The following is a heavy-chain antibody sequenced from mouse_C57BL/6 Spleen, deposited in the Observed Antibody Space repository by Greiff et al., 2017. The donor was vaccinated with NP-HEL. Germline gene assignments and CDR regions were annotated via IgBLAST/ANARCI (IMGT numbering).Heavy chain of an antibody. CDR1: GFTFTDYY. CDR3: ARYPLYDYDETYAMDY. Sequence: EVKLMESGGGLVQPGGSLSLSCAASGFTFTDYYMSWVRPPPGKALEWLGFIRNKANGYTTEYSASVKGRFTISRDNSQSILYLQMNALRAEDSATYYCARYPLYDYDETYAMDYWGQGTSVTVSS. J-gene: IGHJ4*01. V-gene: IGHV7-3*01. CDR2: IRNKANGYTT. D-gene: IGHD2-4*01.